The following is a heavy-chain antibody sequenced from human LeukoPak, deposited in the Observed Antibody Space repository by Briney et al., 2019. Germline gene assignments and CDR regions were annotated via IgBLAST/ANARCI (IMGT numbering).Heavy chain of an antibody. CDR1: GFSFSTHG. CDR2: ISSNGATK. Sequence: GGSLRLSCAASGFSFSTHGIHWVRQAPGMGLEYVSAISSNGATKYYADSVKGRFTISKDNYKNTVYLQMDSLRAEDMAVYYCGRSYCTVNSCYQSFGYWGPGTLVSVSS. V-gene: IGHV3-64*02. D-gene: IGHD2-8*02. CDR3: GRSYCTVNSCYQSFGY. J-gene: IGHJ4*02.